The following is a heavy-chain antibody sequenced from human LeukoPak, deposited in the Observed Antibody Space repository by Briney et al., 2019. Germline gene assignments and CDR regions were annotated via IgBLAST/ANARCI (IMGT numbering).Heavy chain of an antibody. V-gene: IGHV3-30*04. D-gene: IGHD2-2*01. Sequence: GRCLRLSCAASGFSFSSYAMHWVRQAPGKGLEWVAVMSYDETNKYYGDSVKGRFTISRDNSKNTLYLQMNSLRAEDTAVYYCARDWQGSPGYYFHYWGQGTLVTVSS. CDR3: ARDWQGSPGYYFHY. CDR1: GFSFSSYA. CDR2: MSYDETNK. J-gene: IGHJ4*02.